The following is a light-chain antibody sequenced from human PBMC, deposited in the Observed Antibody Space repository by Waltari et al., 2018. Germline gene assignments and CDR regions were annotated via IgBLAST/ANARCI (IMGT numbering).Light chain of an antibody. CDR2: RNN. CDR3: AAWDDSLSGRV. V-gene: IGLV1-47*01. J-gene: IGLJ3*02. CDR1: RSNIGSNY. Sequence: QSVLTQPPSASGTPGQRVTISCSGSRSNIGSNYVNWYQQVPGTAPKLLIYRNNQRPSGVPDRFSGSKSGTSASLAISGLRSEDEVDYYCAAWDDSLSGRVFGGGTKVTVL.